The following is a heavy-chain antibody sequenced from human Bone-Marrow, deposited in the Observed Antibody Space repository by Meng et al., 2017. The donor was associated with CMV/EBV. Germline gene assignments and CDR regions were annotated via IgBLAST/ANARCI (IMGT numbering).Heavy chain of an antibody. CDR3: ARVGLRHALDI. CDR2: IKQDGSEK. Sequence: GESLKISCAASGFTFSSYWMSWVRQAPGKGLEWVANIKQDGSEKYYVDSVKGRFTISRDNAKNTLYLQMNSLRVEDAAVYFCARVGLRHALDIWGQGTMVTVSS. V-gene: IGHV3-7*01. CDR1: GFTFSSYW. J-gene: IGHJ3*02. D-gene: IGHD5-12*01.